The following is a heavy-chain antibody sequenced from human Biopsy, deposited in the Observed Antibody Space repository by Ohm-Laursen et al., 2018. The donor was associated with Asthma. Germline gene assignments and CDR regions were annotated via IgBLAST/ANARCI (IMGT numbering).Heavy chain of an antibody. CDR1: GYNFISFA. Sequence: ASVSASHQASGYNFISFAIHWARQDPGQRLEWMGWVNTGNGDTKYSQKFQGRVTITRITSASTAYMKLRSLRSEDTATYYCARTYYKFLPDLVKYVFGAWGQGTMVTVSS. D-gene: IGHD2/OR15-2a*01. J-gene: IGHJ3*01. CDR3: ARTYYKFLPDLVKYVFGA. V-gene: IGHV1-3*04. CDR2: VNTGNGDT.